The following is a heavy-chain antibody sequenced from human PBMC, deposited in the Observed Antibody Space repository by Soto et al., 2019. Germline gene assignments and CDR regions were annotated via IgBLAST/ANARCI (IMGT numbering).Heavy chain of an antibody. CDR2: IYYSGST. D-gene: IGHD3-10*01. V-gene: IGHV4-31*03. CDR1: GFYISSGGYY. J-gene: IGHJ3*02. CDR3: ARGRITMVRGVFDAFDI. Sequence: SDTLSLTCTVSGFYISSGGYYWSWIRQHPGKGLEWIGYIYYSGSTYYNPSLKSRVTISVDTSKNQFSLKLSSVTAADTAVYYCARGRITMVRGVFDAFDIWGQGKMVTVSS.